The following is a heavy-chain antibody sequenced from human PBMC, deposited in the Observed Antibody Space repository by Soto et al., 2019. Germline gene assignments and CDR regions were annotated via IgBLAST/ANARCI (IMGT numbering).Heavy chain of an antibody. CDR2: IDPNSGGT. Sequence: SVKLSCEASGFGFPCYYMHSVRHGPGQGLEWMGWIDPNSGGTNYAQKFQGRVTMTRDTSITTAYMELSRLRPDDTAVYYCAGNYYDSSGYYYVDYWGQGTLVTVSS. J-gene: IGHJ4*02. CDR1: GFGFPCYY. D-gene: IGHD3-22*01. CDR3: AGNYYDSSGYYYVDY. V-gene: IGHV1-2*02.